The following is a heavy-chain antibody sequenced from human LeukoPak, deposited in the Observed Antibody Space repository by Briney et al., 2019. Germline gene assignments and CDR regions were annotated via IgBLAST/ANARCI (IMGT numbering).Heavy chain of an antibody. Sequence: SETLSLTCAVSGGSISSSNWWSWVRQPPGKGLEWIGEIYHSGSTNYNPSLKSRVTISVDKSKNQFSLKLSSVTAADTAVYYCAEGRNCSSTSCPSRYYYYKDGWGKGTTVNVSS. CDR3: AEGRNCSSTSCPSRYYYYKDG. D-gene: IGHD2-2*01. CDR2: IYHSGST. CDR1: GGSISSSNW. J-gene: IGHJ6*03. V-gene: IGHV4-4*02.